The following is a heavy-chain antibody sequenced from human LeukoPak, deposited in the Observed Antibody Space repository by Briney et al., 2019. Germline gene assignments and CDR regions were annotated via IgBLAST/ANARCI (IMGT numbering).Heavy chain of an antibody. D-gene: IGHD1-14*01. V-gene: IGHV4-59*01. CDR3: ARTNQISETAFDI. CDR2: ILSSGSS. Sequence: PSETLSLTCTVSSGSIHNYYWSWIRQTPGKGLEWIGYILSSGSSNYNPSVKSRVTISVDTSKNQFSLELRSVTAADTAVYYCARTNQISETAFDIWGQGTMVIVSS. CDR1: SGSIHNYY. J-gene: IGHJ3*02.